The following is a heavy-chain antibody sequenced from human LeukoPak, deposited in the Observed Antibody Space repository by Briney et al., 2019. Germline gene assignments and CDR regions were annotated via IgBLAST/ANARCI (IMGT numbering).Heavy chain of an antibody. Sequence: GGSLRLSCAASGFTFSSYAMSWIRQAPGKGLEWVSYISSSGSTIYYADSVKGRFTISRDNAKNSLYLQMNSLRAEDTAVYYCARDVSVDFWSGYYYYYMDVWGKGTTVTVSS. CDR3: ARDVSVDFWSGYYYYYMDV. V-gene: IGHV3-11*04. D-gene: IGHD3-3*01. CDR1: GFTFSSYA. J-gene: IGHJ6*03. CDR2: ISSSGSTI.